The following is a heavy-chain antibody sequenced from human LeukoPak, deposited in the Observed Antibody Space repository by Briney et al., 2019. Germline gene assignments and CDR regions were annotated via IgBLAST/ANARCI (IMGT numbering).Heavy chain of an antibody. Sequence: GGSLRLSCKASGLTFSNSAMSWVRQAPGKGLEWVSFITLSGVSTFYADSVKGRFTISRDNSKNSLYLQMNSLRTEDTALYYCAKERYSSSSFFDYWGQGTLVTVSS. CDR3: AKERYSSSSFFDY. J-gene: IGHJ4*02. CDR2: ITLSGVST. D-gene: IGHD6-6*01. CDR1: GLTFSNSA. V-gene: IGHV3-23*01.